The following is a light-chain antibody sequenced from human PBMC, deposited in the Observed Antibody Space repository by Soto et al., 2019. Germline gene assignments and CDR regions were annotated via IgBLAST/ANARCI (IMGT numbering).Light chain of an antibody. CDR3: APWDDSLNGPV. CDR1: NSNIGSNT. J-gene: IGLJ2*01. Sequence: QSVLTQPPSASVTPGQRVTISCSGSNSNIGSNTVNWYQQLPGTAPKLLIYSNNQRPLGVPDRFSGSKSGTSASLAISGLQSEDEADYYCAPWDDSLNGPVFGGGTKLTVL. CDR2: SNN. V-gene: IGLV1-44*01.